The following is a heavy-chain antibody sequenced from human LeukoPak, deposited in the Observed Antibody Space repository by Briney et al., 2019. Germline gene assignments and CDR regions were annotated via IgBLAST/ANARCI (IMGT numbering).Heavy chain of an antibody. CDR2: IYYSGST. D-gene: IGHD3-22*01. V-gene: IGHV4-59*01. CDR3: ARLKYYYDSSGYRAEYFQH. J-gene: IGHJ1*01. Sequence: PSETLSLTCTVSGGSISSYYWSWIRQPPGKGLEWIGYIYYSGSTNYNPSLKSRVTISVDTSKNQFSLKLSSVTAADTAVYYCARLKYYYDSSGYRAEYFQHWGQSTLVTVSS. CDR1: GGSISSYY.